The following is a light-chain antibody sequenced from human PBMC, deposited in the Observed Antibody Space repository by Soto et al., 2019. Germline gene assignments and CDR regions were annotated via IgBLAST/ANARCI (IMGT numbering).Light chain of an antibody. Sequence: DIQMTQSPSSVSASVGDRVTITCRASQGISSRLAWYQQKPGKAPNLLIYAASSLQSGVPSRFSGSGSETDFTLTIGSLQPEDFSTYYCQQSNSFPLTFGGRTKMEIK. CDR1: QGISSR. J-gene: IGKJ4*01. CDR2: AAS. V-gene: IGKV1-12*01. CDR3: QQSNSFPLT.